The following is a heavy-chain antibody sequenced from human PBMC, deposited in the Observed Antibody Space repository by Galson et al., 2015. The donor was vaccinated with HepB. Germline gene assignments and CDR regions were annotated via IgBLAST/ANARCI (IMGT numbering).Heavy chain of an antibody. Sequence: SLRLSCAGSGFTFSDYYMSWIRQAPGKGLEWVSYITSSGTTIYSADSVKGRFTISRDNAKNSLYLQTNSLRAEDTAVYYCARGIPTAGSFDNWGQGTLVTVSS. D-gene: IGHD6-13*01. V-gene: IGHV3-11*01. J-gene: IGHJ4*02. CDR3: ARGIPTAGSFDN. CDR1: GFTFSDYY. CDR2: ITSSGTTI.